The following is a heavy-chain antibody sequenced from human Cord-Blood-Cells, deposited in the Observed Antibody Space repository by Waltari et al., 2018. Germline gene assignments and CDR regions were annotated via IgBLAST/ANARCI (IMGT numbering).Heavy chain of an antibody. D-gene: IGHD2-15*01. J-gene: IGHJ4*02. Sequence: QVQLVESGGGVVQPGRSLRLSCAASGFTFSRYAMPWVRQAPGKGLEWVAVISYDGSNKYYADSVKGRFTISRDNSKNTLYLQMNSLRAEDTAVYYCARGGVVAATPYFDYWGQGTLVTVSS. CDR1: GFTFSRYA. CDR3: ARGGVVAATPYFDY. V-gene: IGHV3-30*04. CDR2: ISYDGSNK.